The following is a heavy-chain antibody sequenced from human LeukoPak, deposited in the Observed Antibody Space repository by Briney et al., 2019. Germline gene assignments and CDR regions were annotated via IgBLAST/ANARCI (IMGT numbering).Heavy chain of an antibody. CDR2: INPNSGGT. CDR1: GYTFTGHY. Sequence: ASVKVSCKASGYTFTGHYMHWVRQAPGQGLEWMGWINPNSGGTNYAQKFQGRVTMTRDTSISTAYMELSRLRSDDTAVYYCARGSGIYCSGGSCYYYYYGMDVWGQGTTVTVSS. CDR3: ARGSGIYCSGGSCYYYYYGMDV. D-gene: IGHD2-15*01. J-gene: IGHJ6*02. V-gene: IGHV1-2*02.